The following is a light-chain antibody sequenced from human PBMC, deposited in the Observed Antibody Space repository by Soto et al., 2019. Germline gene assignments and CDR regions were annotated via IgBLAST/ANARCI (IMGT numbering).Light chain of an antibody. CDR1: QGIGNA. CDR2: GAS. CDR3: LQDINYPWT. J-gene: IGKJ1*01. Sequence: AIKMTQSPSSLSASVGDRVXXXXXASQGIGNALGWYQQKPGKPPKVLIYGASNLQSGVPPRFSGSGSGTDFTLAISSPQPEDSATYYCLQDINYPWTFGQGTKVDIK. V-gene: IGKV1-6*01.